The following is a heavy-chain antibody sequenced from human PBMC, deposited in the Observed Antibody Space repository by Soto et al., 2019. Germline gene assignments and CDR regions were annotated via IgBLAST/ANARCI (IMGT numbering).Heavy chain of an antibody. Sequence: QVQLVQSGAEVKKPGASVKVSCKSSGYTFTSYEINWVRQTTGQGLEWMGWMSPNTGDTGYAQRFQDRVTMTKNTSISTDHMELSDLRSEDTAVYFWARPWAGGSHYFDLRGQGTLVTVSS. CDR2: MSPNTGDT. D-gene: IGHD3-16*01. J-gene: IGHJ4*02. CDR3: ARPWAGGSHYFDL. CDR1: GYTFTSYE. V-gene: IGHV1-8*01.